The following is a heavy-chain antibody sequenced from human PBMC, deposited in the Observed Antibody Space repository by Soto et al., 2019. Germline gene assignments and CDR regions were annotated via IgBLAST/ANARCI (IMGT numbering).Heavy chain of an antibody. Sequence: SETLSLTCTFSVGSVSSDHYYWTWIRQPPGKGLEWIGYIYSSGSTNYNPSLKSRVTISLDTSSNQFSLKLTSVTAADTAVYYCARDISGYGRAFDYWGQGTLVTVSS. CDR1: VGSVSSDHYY. D-gene: IGHD5-12*01. J-gene: IGHJ4*02. V-gene: IGHV4-61*01. CDR3: ARDISGYGRAFDY. CDR2: IYSSGST.